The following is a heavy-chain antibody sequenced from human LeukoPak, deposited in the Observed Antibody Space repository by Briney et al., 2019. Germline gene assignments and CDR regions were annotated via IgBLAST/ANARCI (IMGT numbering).Heavy chain of an antibody. Sequence: GASVKVSCKASGGTFSSYAISWVRQATGQGLEWMGWMNPNSGNTGYAQKFQGRVTMTRNTSISTAYMELSSLRSEDTAVYYCARQWEKLLSPYYYYYYMDVWGKGTTVTVSS. CDR1: GGTFSSYA. V-gene: IGHV1-8*02. CDR2: MNPNSGNT. J-gene: IGHJ6*03. CDR3: ARQWEKLLSPYYYYYYMDV. D-gene: IGHD2-2*01.